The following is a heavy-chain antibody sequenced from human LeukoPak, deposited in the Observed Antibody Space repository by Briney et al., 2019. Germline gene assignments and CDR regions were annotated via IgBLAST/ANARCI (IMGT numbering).Heavy chain of an antibody. D-gene: IGHD6-19*01. J-gene: IGHJ5*02. V-gene: IGHV4-59*01. CDR2: IYYSGST. CDR1: GGSISTYS. CDR3: ARAHSSGWPHMFDP. Sequence: SETLSLTCTVSGGSISTYSWTWIRQPTGKGLEWIGNIYYSGSTNYNPSLKSRVTISIDTSKNQFSLKVSSVTAADTAVYYCARAHSSGWPHMFDPWGQGTLVTVPS.